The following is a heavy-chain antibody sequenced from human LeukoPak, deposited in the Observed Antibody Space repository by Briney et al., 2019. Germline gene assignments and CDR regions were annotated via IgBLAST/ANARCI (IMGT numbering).Heavy chain of an antibody. CDR3: TRDSQLPGYCSGGSCPIDY. D-gene: IGHD2-15*01. J-gene: IGHJ4*02. V-gene: IGHV1-69*04. Sequence: ASVKVSCKASGYTFTSYGISWVRQAPGQGLEWMGRIIPILGIANYPQKFQGRVTITADKSTSTAYMELSSLRSEDTAVYYCTRDSQLPGYCSGGSCPIDYWGQGTLVTVSS. CDR1: GYTFTSYG. CDR2: IIPILGIA.